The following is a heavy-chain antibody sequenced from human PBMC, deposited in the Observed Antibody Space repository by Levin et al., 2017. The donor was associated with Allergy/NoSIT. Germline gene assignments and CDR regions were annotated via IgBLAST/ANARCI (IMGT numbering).Heavy chain of an antibody. J-gene: IGHJ6*02. CDR2: IWYDGSNK. Sequence: GESLKISCAASGFTFSSYGMHWVRQAPGKGLEWVAVIWYDGSNKYYADSVKGRFTISRDNSKNTLYLQMNSLRAEDTAVYYCARAVKYSSSFDYYYYGMDVWGQGTTVTVSS. D-gene: IGHD6-6*01. V-gene: IGHV3-33*01. CDR3: ARAVKYSSSFDYYYYGMDV. CDR1: GFTFSSYG.